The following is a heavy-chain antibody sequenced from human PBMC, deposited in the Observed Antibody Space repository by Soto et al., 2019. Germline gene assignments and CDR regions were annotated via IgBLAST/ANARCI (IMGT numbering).Heavy chain of an antibody. J-gene: IGHJ6*02. CDR2: ISYDGSNK. V-gene: IGHV3-30-3*01. CDR3: ARGGDCWRGSPPYYYYGMDV. D-gene: IGHD3-3*01. CDR1: GFTFSSYA. Sequence: QVQLVESGGGVVQPGRSLRLSCAASGFTFSSYAMHWVRQAPGKGLEWVAVISYDGSNKYYADSVKGRFTISRDNSKNTLYLQMNSLRAEDTAVYYCARGGDCWRGSPPYYYYGMDVWGQGTTVTVSS.